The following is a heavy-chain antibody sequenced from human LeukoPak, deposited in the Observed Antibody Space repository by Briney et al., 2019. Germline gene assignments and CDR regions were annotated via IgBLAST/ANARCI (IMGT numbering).Heavy chain of an antibody. CDR2: INPSGGST. D-gene: IGHD1-26*01. J-gene: IGHJ3*02. Sequence: ASVKVSCKASGYTFTSYYMHWVRQAPGQGLEWMGIINPSGGSTSYAQKFQGRVTMTRDMSTSTAYMELSSLRSEDTAVYYCASSQGGVGSVINDAFDIWGQGTMVTVSS. CDR3: ASSQGGVGSVINDAFDI. CDR1: GYTFTSYY. V-gene: IGHV1-46*01.